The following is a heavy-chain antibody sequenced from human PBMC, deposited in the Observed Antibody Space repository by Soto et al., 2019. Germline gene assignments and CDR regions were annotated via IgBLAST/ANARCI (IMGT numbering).Heavy chain of an antibody. CDR3: AREIAARL. D-gene: IGHD6-6*01. CDR1: GFTFSSYW. V-gene: IGHV3-7*01. J-gene: IGHJ6*04. CDR2: IKQDGSEE. Sequence: EVQLVESGGGLVQPGGSLRLSCAASGFTFSSYWMSWFRQAPGKGLEWVANIKQDGSEENYVDSVKGRFTISRDSAKNAVYLQMNSLRVEDTAVYYCAREIAARLWGRGTTVTVSS.